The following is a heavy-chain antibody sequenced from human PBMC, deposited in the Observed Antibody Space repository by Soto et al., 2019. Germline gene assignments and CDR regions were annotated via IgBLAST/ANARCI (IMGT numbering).Heavy chain of an antibody. V-gene: IGHV4-31*03. D-gene: IGHD4-17*01. Sequence: QVQLQESGPGLVKPSQTLSLTCTVSGGSISSGGYYWSWIRQHPAKGLEWIGYIYYSGSTHYHPCRKSRVTISVDTSKNQFSLKLSSVTAADTAVYYCARALTTVTLFDPWGQGTLVTVSS. CDR2: IYYSGST. J-gene: IGHJ5*02. CDR3: ARALTTVTLFDP. CDR1: GGSISSGGYY.